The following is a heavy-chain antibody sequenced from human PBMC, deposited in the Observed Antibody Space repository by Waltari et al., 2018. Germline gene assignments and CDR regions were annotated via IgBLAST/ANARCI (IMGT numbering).Heavy chain of an antibody. Sequence: LGRQAPGKGWEWVAVISYDGSNKYYADSGKGRFTISRDNSKNTLYLQMNSLRPDDTAVYYCAKDRGYYYDSSTDYWGQGTLVTVSS. D-gene: IGHD3-22*01. V-gene: IGHV3-30*18. CDR2: ISYDGSNK. J-gene: IGHJ4*02. CDR3: AKDRGYYYDSSTDY.